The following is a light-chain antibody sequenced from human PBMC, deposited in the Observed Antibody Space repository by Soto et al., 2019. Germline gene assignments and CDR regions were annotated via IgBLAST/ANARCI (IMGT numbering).Light chain of an antibody. CDR3: QQYGSLSWT. CDR1: QSVSNNY. V-gene: IGKV3-20*01. CDR2: GAS. J-gene: IGKJ1*01. Sequence: EIVLTQTPGTLSLSPGERATLSCRASQSVSNNYLAWYQQHPGQATRLLIYGASTRAAGVPDRCSGSGSGTDFTITISRLEQEDFAVYHCQQYGSLSWTFGQGTKVDIK.